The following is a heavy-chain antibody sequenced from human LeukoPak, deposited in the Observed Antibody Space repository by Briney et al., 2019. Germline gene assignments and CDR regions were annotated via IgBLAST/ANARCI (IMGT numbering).Heavy chain of an antibody. D-gene: IGHD3-9*01. CDR3: ASGADILTGYSYDY. CDR2: ISAYNGNT. Sequence: ASVKVSCKASGYTFTSYGISWVRQAPGQGLEWMGWISAYNGNTNYARKLQGRVTMTTDTSTSTAYMELRSLRSDDTAVYYCASGADILTGYSYDYWGQGTLVTVSS. V-gene: IGHV1-18*01. CDR1: GYTFTSYG. J-gene: IGHJ4*02.